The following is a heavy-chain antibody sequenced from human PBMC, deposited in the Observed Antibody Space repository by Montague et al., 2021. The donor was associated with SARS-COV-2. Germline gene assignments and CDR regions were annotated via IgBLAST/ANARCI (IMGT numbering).Heavy chain of an antibody. V-gene: IGHV3-74*03. D-gene: IGHD4/OR15-4a*01. CDR3: ARGKGAATPFDP. Sequence: SLRLSCAASGFTFSNHSMHWVRQAPGKGLDWVSRITTDATNTAYADSVKGRFTVSRDNAKNTLYLQMNSLRVEDTAVYYCARGKGAATPFDPCGQGTLVTVSS. CDR1: GFTFSNHS. J-gene: IGHJ5*02. CDR2: ITTDATNT.